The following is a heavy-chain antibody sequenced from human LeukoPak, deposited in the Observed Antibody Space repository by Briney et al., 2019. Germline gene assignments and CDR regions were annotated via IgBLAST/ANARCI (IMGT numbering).Heavy chain of an antibody. CDR1: GFTFSSYG. V-gene: IGHV3-33*01. CDR2: IWYDGSNK. D-gene: IGHD2-21*02. J-gene: IGHJ5*02. Sequence: GGSLRLSCAASGFTFSSYGMHWVRQAPGKGLEWVAVIWYDGSNKYYADSVKGRFTISRDKSKNTLYLQMNSLRAEDTAVYYCAREREVTWFDPWGQGTLVTVSS. CDR3: AREREVTWFDP.